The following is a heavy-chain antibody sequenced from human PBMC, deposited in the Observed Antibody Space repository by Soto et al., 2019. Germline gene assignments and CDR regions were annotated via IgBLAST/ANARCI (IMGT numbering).Heavy chain of an antibody. CDR2: IYPGDSDT. D-gene: IGHD5-12*01. CDR1: GENRSGSW. CDR3: ARGGFSGSPPDS. Sequence: GEPLTEYRRVGGENRSGSWLGQVRQMPGKGLEWMGIIYPGDSDTRYSPSFQGQVTISADKSISTAYLQWRSLKPSDTAKYYCARGGFSGSPPDSWGQLTRFTDS. V-gene: IGHV5-51*01. J-gene: IGHJ5*01.